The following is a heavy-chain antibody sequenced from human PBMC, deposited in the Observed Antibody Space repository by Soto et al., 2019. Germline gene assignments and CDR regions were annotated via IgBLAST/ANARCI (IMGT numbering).Heavy chain of an antibody. D-gene: IGHD2-2*01. Sequence: QVHLVESGGGVVQPGRSLRLSCAASGFTFSGYGMNWVRQAPGKGLEWVAVVSHDGSYGYYADSVKGRFTISRDNSKNMLYLQMNSLRAEDTAIYYCARDQESSTTNCFLWTPGSWGQGTLVTVSS. CDR3: ARDQESSTTNCFLWTPGS. J-gene: IGHJ5*02. CDR1: GFTFSGYG. CDR2: VSHDGSYG. V-gene: IGHV3-30*03.